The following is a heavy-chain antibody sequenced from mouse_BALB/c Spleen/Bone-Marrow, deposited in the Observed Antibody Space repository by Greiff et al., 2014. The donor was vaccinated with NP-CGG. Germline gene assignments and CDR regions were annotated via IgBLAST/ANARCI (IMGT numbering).Heavy chain of an antibody. CDR3: ARGHDGYRTWFAY. D-gene: IGHD2-3*01. V-gene: IGHV1-39*01. CDR2: IDPSYGGT. Sequence: VQLKESGPELAKPGASVKMSCKASGYSFTDYNMNWVKQSNGKSLEWIGNIDPSYGGTTYNQKFKGKATLTVDKSSSTVYMQLKSLTSEDSAVYYCARGHDGYRTWFAYWGQGTLVTVSA. CDR1: GYSFTDYN. J-gene: IGHJ3*01.